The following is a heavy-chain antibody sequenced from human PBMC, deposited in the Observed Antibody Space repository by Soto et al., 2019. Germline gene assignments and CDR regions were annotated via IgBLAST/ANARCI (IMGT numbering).Heavy chain of an antibody. CDR1: GGSISSSNW. D-gene: IGHD6-19*01. J-gene: IGHJ6*02. CDR3: ALGYSSGWWGYYYYGMDV. CDR2: IYHSGST. Sequence: SETLSLTCAVSGGSISSSNWWSWVRQPPGKGLEWIGEIYHSGSTNYNPSLKSRVTISVDKSKNQFSLKLGSVTAADTAVYYCALGYSSGWWGYYYYGMDVWGQGTTVTVSS. V-gene: IGHV4-4*02.